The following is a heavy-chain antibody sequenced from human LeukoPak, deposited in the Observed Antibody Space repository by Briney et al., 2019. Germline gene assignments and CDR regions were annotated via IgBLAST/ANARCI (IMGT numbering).Heavy chain of an antibody. Sequence: ASVKVSCKASGYTLTGYYMHWVRQAPGQGLEWMGWINPNSGGTNYAQKFQGRVTMTRDTSISTASLELSRLRSDDTAVYYCARVPSGRRYFDYWGQGNLVTVSS. CDR2: INPNSGGT. CDR1: GYTLTGYY. D-gene: IGHD3-10*01. CDR3: ARVPSGRRYFDY. V-gene: IGHV1-2*02. J-gene: IGHJ4*02.